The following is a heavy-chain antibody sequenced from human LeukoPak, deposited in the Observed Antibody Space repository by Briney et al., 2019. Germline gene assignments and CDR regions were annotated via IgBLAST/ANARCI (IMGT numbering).Heavy chain of an antibody. CDR1: GFTVSSYA. Sequence: GGSLRLSCAASGFTVSSYAMDWVRQARGKGREWVAVISDDGNNKYYADSAKGRFTISRDNSKNTLYLQMNSLRAEDTAVYYCAREFGQNYGWGQGTLVTVSS. CDR2: ISDDGNNK. CDR3: AREFGQNYG. D-gene: IGHD1-7*01. J-gene: IGHJ4*02. V-gene: IGHV3-30-3*01.